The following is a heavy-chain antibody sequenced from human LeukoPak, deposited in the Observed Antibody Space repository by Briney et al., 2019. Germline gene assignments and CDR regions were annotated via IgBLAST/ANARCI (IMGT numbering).Heavy chain of an antibody. CDR2: INHSGST. V-gene: IGHV4-34*01. D-gene: IGHD2-15*01. CDR1: GGSISSYY. J-gene: IGHJ4*02. CDR3: ARTFPRLGYCSGGSCYSKDY. Sequence: PSETLSLTCTVSGGSISSYYWSWIRQPPGKGLEWIGEINHSGSTNYNPSLKSRVTISVDTSKNQFSLKLSSVTAADTAVYYCARTFPRLGYCSGGSCYSKDYWGQGTLVTVSS.